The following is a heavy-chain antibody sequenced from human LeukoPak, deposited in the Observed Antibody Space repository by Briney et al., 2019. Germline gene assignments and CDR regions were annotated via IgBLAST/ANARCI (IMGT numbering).Heavy chain of an antibody. J-gene: IGHJ5*02. CDR2: IYYSGST. Sequence: SETLSLTXTVSGGSISSYYWSWIRQPPGKGLEWIGYIYYSGSTNYNPSLKSRVTISVDTSKNQFSLKLSSVTAADTAVYYCARDLVLGPFDPWGQGTLVTVSS. CDR1: GGSISSYY. V-gene: IGHV4-59*01. CDR3: ARDLVLGPFDP.